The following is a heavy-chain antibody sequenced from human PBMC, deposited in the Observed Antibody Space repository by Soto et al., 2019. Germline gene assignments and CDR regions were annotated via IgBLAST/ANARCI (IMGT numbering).Heavy chain of an antibody. CDR2: ITASGSFT. CDR3: VKDSSRWYYFDY. Sequence: EVQLLESGGALVQPGGSLRLACAASGFTFNNFAMSWVRQAPGKGLEWVSGITASGSFTYYAASVKGRFTMSRDNRKNTLSLQIDSLRGEDTASYYCVKDSSRWYYFDYWGPGTLVTVSS. V-gene: IGHV3-23*01. D-gene: IGHD6-13*01. J-gene: IGHJ4*02. CDR1: GFTFNNFA.